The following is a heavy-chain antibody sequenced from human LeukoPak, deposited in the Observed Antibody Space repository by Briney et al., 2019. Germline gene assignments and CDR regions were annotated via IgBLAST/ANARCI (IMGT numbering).Heavy chain of an antibody. V-gene: IGHV3-21*01. CDR3: ARERVTIFGVEDYYYYGMDV. J-gene: IGHJ6*02. CDR1: GFTFSSYS. CDR2: ISSSSSYI. Sequence: PVGSLRLSCAASGFTFSSYSMNWVRQAPGKGLEWVSSISSSSSYIYYADSVKGRFTISRDNAKNSLYLQMNSLRAEDTAVYYCARERVTIFGVEDYYYYGMDVWGQGTTVTVSS. D-gene: IGHD3-3*01.